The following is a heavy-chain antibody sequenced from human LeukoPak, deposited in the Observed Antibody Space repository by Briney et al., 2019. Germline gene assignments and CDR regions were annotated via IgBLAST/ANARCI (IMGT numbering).Heavy chain of an antibody. J-gene: IGHJ6*03. CDR1: GFTFSTYS. CDR3: ARDGVGATSYYYYMDV. Sequence: GGSLRLSCAASGFTFSTYSMNWVRQAPGKGLEWVSFISISSTYIYYADSVRGRFTISRDDAKNSLYLQMNSLRAEDTAVYYCARDGVGATSYYYYMDVRGKGTTVTVSS. CDR2: ISISSTYI. V-gene: IGHV3-21*01. D-gene: IGHD1-26*01.